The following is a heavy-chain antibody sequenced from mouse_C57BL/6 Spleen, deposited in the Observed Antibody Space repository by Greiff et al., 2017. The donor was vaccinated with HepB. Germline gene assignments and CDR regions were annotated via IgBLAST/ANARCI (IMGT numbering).Heavy chain of an antibody. CDR2: ISDGGSYT. D-gene: IGHD2-10*02. CDR1: GFTFSSYA. J-gene: IGHJ2*01. CDR3: AREGGVWSYFDY. Sequence: EVHLVESGGGLVKPGGSLKLSCAASGFTFSSYAMSWVRQTPEKRLEWVATISDGGSYTYYPDNVKGRFTISRDNAKNNLYLQMSHLKSEDTAMYYCAREGGVWSYFDYWGQGTTLTVSS. V-gene: IGHV5-4*01.